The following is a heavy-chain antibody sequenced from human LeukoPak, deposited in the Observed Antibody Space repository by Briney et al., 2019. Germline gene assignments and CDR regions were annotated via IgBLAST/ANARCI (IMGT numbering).Heavy chain of an antibody. V-gene: IGHV3-7*01. CDR1: GFMFSTYW. Sequence: GGSLRLSCAASGFMFSTYWMTWVRQAPGKGLEFVANIKPDGSETYYVDSVKGRFTISRDNTKNLVFLQMKSLRGEDAAVYHCGGFGYEAAIDLWGQGTLVTVPS. CDR3: GGFGYEAAIDL. J-gene: IGHJ4*02. D-gene: IGHD2-15*01. CDR2: IKPDGSET.